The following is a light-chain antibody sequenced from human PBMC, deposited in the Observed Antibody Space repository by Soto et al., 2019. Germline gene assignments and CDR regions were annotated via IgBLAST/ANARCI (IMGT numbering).Light chain of an antibody. CDR3: QYLNSFPLT. CDR2: GAS. Sequence: DIQMTQSPSSLSASLGDRVTITCRASQGIKNDLAWYQQKPGKAPKRLIYGASNLQSGVPSRFSGSGSGTEFTLMISSLQPDDFATYYCQYLNSFPLTFGGGTKVEIK. V-gene: IGKV1-17*01. CDR1: QGIKND. J-gene: IGKJ4*01.